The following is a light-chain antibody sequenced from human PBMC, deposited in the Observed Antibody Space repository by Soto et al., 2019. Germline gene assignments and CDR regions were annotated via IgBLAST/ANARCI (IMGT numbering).Light chain of an antibody. J-gene: IGKJ1*01. CDR3: QQYGSSSWT. CDR1: QSVSSSY. Sequence: EIVLTQSPGTLSLSPGERATLSCRASQSVSSSYLAWYQQKPRQPPRLLIYGASSTATGTPDRFSGSGSGKDFTRTISRLEPEDFAVYYWQQYGSSSWTFGQGTKVEIK. V-gene: IGKV3-20*01. CDR2: GAS.